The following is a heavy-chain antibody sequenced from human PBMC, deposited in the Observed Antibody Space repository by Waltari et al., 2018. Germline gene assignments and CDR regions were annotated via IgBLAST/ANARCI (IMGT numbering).Heavy chain of an antibody. CDR1: GYTLTELS. V-gene: IGHV1-24*01. J-gene: IGHJ2*01. CDR3: ATVPYCSGGSCSLGWYFDL. Sequence: QVQLVQSGAEVKKPGASVKVSCKVSGYTLTELSMNWVRQAPGKGLEWMGVFDPEDGETIYAQKFQGRVTMTEDTSTDTAYMELSSLRSEDTAVYYCATVPYCSGGSCSLGWYFDLWGRGTLVTVSS. D-gene: IGHD2-15*01. CDR2: FDPEDGET.